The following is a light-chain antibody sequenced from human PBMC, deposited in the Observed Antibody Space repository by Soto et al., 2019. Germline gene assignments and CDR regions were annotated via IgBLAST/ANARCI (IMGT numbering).Light chain of an antibody. CDR3: QQYNTFWT. V-gene: IGKV1-5*03. CDR1: QTISSW. CDR2: KAS. J-gene: IGKJ1*01. Sequence: DIQMTQTPSTLSASVGDRVTITCRASQTISSWLAWFQQRPGRAPXXLIYKASSLKNGVPLRFSGSGSGTQFTLTNSSLQPDDSATYYCQQYNTFWTFGQGTKVDI.